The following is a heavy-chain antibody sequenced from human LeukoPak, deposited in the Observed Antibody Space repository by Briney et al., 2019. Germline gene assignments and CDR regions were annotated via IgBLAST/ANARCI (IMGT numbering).Heavy chain of an antibody. D-gene: IGHD3-9*01. CDR2: IRYDGSNK. V-gene: IGHV3-30*02. CDR3: AKLHTMGANPPPIYDILTGFPFDY. Sequence: PGRSLRLSCAASGFTFSYYGMHWVRQAPGKGLEWVAFIRYDGSNKYYVDSVKGRFTISRDNSKNTLYLQMNSLRAEDTAVYYCAKLHTMGANPPPIYDILTGFPFDYWGQGTLVTVSS. CDR1: GFTFSYYG. J-gene: IGHJ4*02.